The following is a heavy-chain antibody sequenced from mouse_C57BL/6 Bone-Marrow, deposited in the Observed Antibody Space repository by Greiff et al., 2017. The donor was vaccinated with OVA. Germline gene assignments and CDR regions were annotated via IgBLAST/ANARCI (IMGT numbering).Heavy chain of an antibody. CDR3: ARRRYGYFDV. CDR1: GYTFTSYT. J-gene: IGHJ1*03. Sequence: QVQLQQSGAELARPGASVKMSCKASGYTFTSYTMHWVKQRPGQGLEWVGYINPSSGYTKYNQKFKDQATLTADKSSSTAYMQLSSLTSEDSAVYYCARRRYGYFDVWGTGTTVTVSS. V-gene: IGHV1-4*01. CDR2: INPSSGYT.